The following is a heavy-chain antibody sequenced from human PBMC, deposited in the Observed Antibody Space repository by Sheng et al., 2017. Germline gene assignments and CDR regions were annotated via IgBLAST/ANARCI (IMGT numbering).Heavy chain of an antibody. CDR2: IYTSGST. CDR3: ARDGVGRWFDP. CDR1: GGSISSGSYY. J-gene: IGHJ5*02. Sequence: QVQMQEAGPGLVKPSQTLSLTCTVSGGSISSGSYYWSWIRQPAGKGLEWIGRIYTSGSTNYNPSLKSRVTISADTSKNQFSLKLSSVTAADTAVYYCARDGVGRWFDPLGPGEPLVTGLL. V-gene: IGHV4-61*02. D-gene: IGHD3-10*01.